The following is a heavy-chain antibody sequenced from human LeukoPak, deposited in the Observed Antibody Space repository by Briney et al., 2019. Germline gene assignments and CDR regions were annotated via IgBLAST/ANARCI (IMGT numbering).Heavy chain of an antibody. CDR2: VQYSGST. J-gene: IGHJ4*02. CDR1: GGSITSDY. CDR3: ARAVDTAMVMDY. D-gene: IGHD5-18*01. Sequence: SETLSLTCTVFGGSITSDYWNWIRQPPGKGLEWIGYVQYSGSTNYNPSLKSRVTISLDTSKNQFSLRLSSVTAADTAVYYCARAVDTAMVMDYWGQGTLVTVSS. V-gene: IGHV4-59*01.